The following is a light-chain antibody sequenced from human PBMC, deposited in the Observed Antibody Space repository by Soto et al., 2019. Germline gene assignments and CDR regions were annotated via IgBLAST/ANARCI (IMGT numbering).Light chain of an antibody. CDR3: QQYGNSAQT. J-gene: IGKJ1*01. CDR1: QIVSSNF. V-gene: IGKV3-20*01. Sequence: ETVLTQSPGTLSLSPGERATLSCRASQIVSSNFLAWYQQKPGQAPRLLIYGASTRATGIPDRFTGSGSGTDFTLSISRLEPEDFAVYYCQQYGNSAQTFGQGTKVEIK. CDR2: GAS.